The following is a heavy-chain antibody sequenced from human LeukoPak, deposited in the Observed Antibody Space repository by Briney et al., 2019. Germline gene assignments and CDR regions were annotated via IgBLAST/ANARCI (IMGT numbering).Heavy chain of an antibody. CDR1: GFTFSSYS. D-gene: IGHD2-2*01. CDR2: ISSSSSTI. Sequence: PGGSLRLSCAASGFTFSSYSMNWVRQAPGKGLEWVSYISSSSSTIYYADSVKGRFTISRDNAKNSLYLQMNSLRAEDTAVYYCAKDLVVVVPAAMVWELSDAFDIWGQGTMVTVSS. CDR3: AKDLVVVVPAAMVWELSDAFDI. V-gene: IGHV3-48*04. J-gene: IGHJ3*02.